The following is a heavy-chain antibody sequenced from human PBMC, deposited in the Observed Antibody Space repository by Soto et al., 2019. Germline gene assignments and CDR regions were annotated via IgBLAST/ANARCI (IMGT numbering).Heavy chain of an antibody. V-gene: IGHV3-23*01. D-gene: IGHD3-10*01. CDR2: ISGTGGSDSGGRT. J-gene: IGHJ4*02. CDR3: AKDMVRGVIPPILDY. Sequence: PGGSLRLSCAASGFTFSNYAMSWVRQAPGKGLEWVSSISGTGGSDSGGRTYSADSVKGRFTISRDNSKDTVYLQINSLRAEDTAVYYCAKDMVRGVIPPILDYWGQGTLVTVSS. CDR1: GFTFSNYA.